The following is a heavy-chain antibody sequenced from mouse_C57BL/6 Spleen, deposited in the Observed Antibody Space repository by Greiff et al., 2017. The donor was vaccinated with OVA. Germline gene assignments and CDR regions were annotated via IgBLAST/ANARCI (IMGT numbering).Heavy chain of an antibody. V-gene: IGHV5-17*01. CDR2: ISSGSSTI. CDR3: ARLRLAFDY. Sequence: EVMLVESGGGLVKPGGSLKLSCAASGFTFSDYGMHWVRQAPEKGLEWVAYISSGSSTIYYADTVKGRFTIARDNAKNTLFLQMTSLRSEDTARYDCARLRLAFDYWGQGTTLTVSS. CDR1: GFTFSDYG. J-gene: IGHJ2*01. D-gene: IGHD4-1*01.